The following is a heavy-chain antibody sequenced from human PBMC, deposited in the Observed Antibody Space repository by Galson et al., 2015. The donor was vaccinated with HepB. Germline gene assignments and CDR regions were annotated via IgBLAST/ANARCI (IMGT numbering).Heavy chain of an antibody. CDR3: ARALSIHSSGLDAFGL. CDR2: IYPGDSDT. V-gene: IGHV5-51*01. J-gene: IGHJ3*01. D-gene: IGHD3-22*01. Sequence: QSGAEVKKPGESLKISCKGSGYSFSNYWVAWVRQMPGEGLEWMGIIYPGDSDTRYSPSFQGQVSISADESISTAYLQWSGLKASDTAMYYCARALSIHSSGLDAFGLWGQGTAVTVSS. CDR1: GYSFSNYW.